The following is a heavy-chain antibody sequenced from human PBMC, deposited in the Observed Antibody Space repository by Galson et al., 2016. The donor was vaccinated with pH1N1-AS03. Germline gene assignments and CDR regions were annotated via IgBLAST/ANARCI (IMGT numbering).Heavy chain of an antibody. CDR3: AKEATVPL. CDR1: GGSISTSSYY. Sequence: TLSLPCSVSGGSISTSSYYWGWIRQPPGTGLEWIGTVSQSGNTYFNPSLKSRVTISIDTSKNQFSLRLNSVTAADPAVYYCAKEATVPLWGQGTLVTVSS. J-gene: IGHJ1*01. CDR2: VSQSGNT. V-gene: IGHV4-39*07.